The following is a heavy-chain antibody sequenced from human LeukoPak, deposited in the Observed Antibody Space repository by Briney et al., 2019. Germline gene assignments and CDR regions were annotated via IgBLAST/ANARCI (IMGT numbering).Heavy chain of an antibody. V-gene: IGHV4-31*03. CDR3: ARQDGIAVTGRFDF. CDR1: GGSISSGVYY. Sequence: PSQTLSLTCTVSGGSISSGVYYWSWIRQHPGKGLEWIGYIYYSGSTYSNPSLKSRLTMSVDISKNQFSLKLSSVTAADTAVYYCARQDGIAVTGRFDFWGQGTLVTVSS. D-gene: IGHD6-19*01. CDR2: IYYSGST. J-gene: IGHJ4*02.